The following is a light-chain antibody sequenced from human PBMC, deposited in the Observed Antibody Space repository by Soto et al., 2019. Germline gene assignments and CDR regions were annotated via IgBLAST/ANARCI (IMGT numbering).Light chain of an antibody. J-gene: IGKJ5*01. Sequence: EIVLTQSPATLSLSPGERATLSCRASQSVSSYLAWYQQKPGQAPRLLIDDASNRATGIPARFSGSGSGTDFTLTISSLEPEDFAVYYCQQRSNWPGFGQGTRLEIK. V-gene: IGKV3-11*01. CDR3: QQRSNWPG. CDR2: DAS. CDR1: QSVSSY.